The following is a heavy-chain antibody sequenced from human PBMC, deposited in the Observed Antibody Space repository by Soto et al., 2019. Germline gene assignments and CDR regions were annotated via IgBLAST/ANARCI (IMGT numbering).Heavy chain of an antibody. D-gene: IGHD2-8*01. CDR3: ASSVFIAPPLNWFDP. J-gene: IGHJ5*02. Sequence: QVQLVESAGGVVQPGRSLRLSCAASGFTFSGYPMHWVRQAPDQGLEWLAVISSDGSNTDYADSVKGRFTISRDNSMNTLFLQMNSLRAEDTAMYYCASSVFIAPPLNWFDPWGQGTLVTVSS. CDR2: ISSDGSNT. CDR1: GFTFSGYP. V-gene: IGHV3-30*04.